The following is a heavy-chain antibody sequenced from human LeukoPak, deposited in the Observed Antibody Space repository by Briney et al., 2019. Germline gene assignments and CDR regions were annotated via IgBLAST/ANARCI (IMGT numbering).Heavy chain of an antibody. Sequence: GGSLRLSCTASGFTFGDYAMSWFRQAPGKGLEWVGFIRSKAYGGTTEYAASVKGRFTISRDDSKSIAYLQMNSLKTEDTAVYYCTRDLIYGSGTYDAFDIWGQGTMVTVSS. CDR2: IRSKAYGGTT. J-gene: IGHJ3*02. CDR1: GFTFGDYA. V-gene: IGHV3-49*03. CDR3: TRDLIYGSGTYDAFDI. D-gene: IGHD3-10*01.